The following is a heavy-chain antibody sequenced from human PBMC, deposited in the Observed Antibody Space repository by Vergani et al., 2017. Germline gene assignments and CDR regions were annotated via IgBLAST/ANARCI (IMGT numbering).Heavy chain of an antibody. CDR3: ARGIAARPVYYYYYMDV. CDR1: GGTFSSYA. CDR2: IIPFFGTA. V-gene: IGHV1-69*06. Sequence: QVQLVQSGAEVKKPGSSVKVSCKASGGTFSSYAISWVRQAPGQGLEWMGGIIPFFGTANYAQKFQGGVTITADKSTSTAYMELCSLRSEDTAVYYRARGIAARPVYYYYYMDVWGKGTTVTVSS. D-gene: IGHD6-6*01. J-gene: IGHJ6*03.